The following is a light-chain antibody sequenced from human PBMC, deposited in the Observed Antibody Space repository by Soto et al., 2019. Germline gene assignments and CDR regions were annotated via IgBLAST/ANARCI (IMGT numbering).Light chain of an antibody. Sequence: EIVMTQSPATLSVSPGERATLSCRASQSVSSNLAWYQQKPGQAPRLLIYGASTRATGIPARFSGSGSGTEFPLTISSLQSEDFAVYCSQQYNNWWTFGQGTKVDIK. CDR1: QSVSSN. J-gene: IGKJ1*01. CDR3: QQYNNWWT. V-gene: IGKV3-15*01. CDR2: GAS.